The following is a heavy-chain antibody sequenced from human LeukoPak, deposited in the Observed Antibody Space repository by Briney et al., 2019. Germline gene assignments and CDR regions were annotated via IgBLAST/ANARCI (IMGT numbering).Heavy chain of an antibody. D-gene: IGHD1-1*01. CDR1: GYTFDTSS. Sequence: ASVKVSCKAFGYTFDTSSITWVRQAPGQRLGWMGWISPQSGNTQYAQGVQGRVTMTTDTSRSTAYMELRSLRPDDTAVYYCTRVRNSNNWWGAFDIWGQGTMVTVSS. CDR3: TRVRNSNNWWGAFDI. J-gene: IGHJ3*02. V-gene: IGHV1-18*01. CDR2: ISPQSGNT.